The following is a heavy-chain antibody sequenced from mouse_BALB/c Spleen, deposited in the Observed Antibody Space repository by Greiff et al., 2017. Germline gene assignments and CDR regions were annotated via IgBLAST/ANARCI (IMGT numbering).Heavy chain of an antibody. CDR2: IDPENGDT. CDR1: GFNIKDYY. V-gene: IGHV14-4*02. CDR3: SALLRVDAMDY. Sequence: VQLQQSGAELVRSGASVKLSCTASGFNIKDYYMHWVKQRPEQGLEWIGWIDPENGDTEYAPKFQGKATMTADTSSNTAYLQLSSLTSEDTAVYYCSALLRVDAMDYWGQGTSVTVSS. J-gene: IGHJ4*01. D-gene: IGHD1-1*01.